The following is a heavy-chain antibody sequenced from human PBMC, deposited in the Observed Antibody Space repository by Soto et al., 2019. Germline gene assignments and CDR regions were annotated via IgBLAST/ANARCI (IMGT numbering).Heavy chain of an antibody. D-gene: IGHD2-15*01. J-gene: IGHJ3*01. CDR2: IDPSDSYT. V-gene: IGHV5-10-1*01. Sequence: PGESLKISCNGSGYSFTGYWISWVGQMPGKGLEWMGRIDPSDSYTNYSPPFEGHVTISVDRSISTAYLQWNSLQASDTAIYYCARPASGGSRDAFDVWGQGTTVTVSS. CDR1: GYSFTGYW. CDR3: ARPASGGSRDAFDV.